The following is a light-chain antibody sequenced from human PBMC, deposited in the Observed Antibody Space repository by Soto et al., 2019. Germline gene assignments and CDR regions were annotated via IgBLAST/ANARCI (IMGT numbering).Light chain of an antibody. CDR2: EAS. J-gene: IGKJ2*01. CDR1: QSVNSH. CDR3: QQYHIWYT. Sequence: EIVMTQSPATLSVSPGERATLSCRASQSVNSHLAWFQQRPGQAPRLLMYEASTRSTGVPARFSASGSGTEFTLTISDLQSEDFAVYYCQQYHIWYTFGQGTELEIK. V-gene: IGKV3-15*01.